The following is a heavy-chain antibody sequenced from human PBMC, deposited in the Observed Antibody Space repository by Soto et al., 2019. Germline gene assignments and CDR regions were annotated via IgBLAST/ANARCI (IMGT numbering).Heavy chain of an antibody. D-gene: IGHD2-8*01. CDR2: ISAKGGNT. V-gene: IGHV3-64*04. CDR1: GFTLSSYA. J-gene: IGHJ4*02. CDR3: AKDQDIVLMVSAKV. Sequence: GGSRILSCSAAGFTLSSYAMHWVRQAPGKGLEYVSAISAKGGNTYYADSVKGRFTISRDNSKNTLYLQMNSLRAEDTAVYSCAKDQDIVLMVSAKVWGQGTLVTVSS.